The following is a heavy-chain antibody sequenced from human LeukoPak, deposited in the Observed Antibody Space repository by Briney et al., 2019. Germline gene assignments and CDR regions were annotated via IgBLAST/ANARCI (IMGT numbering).Heavy chain of an antibody. CDR2: IWYDGSNK. CDR1: GFSFSSFG. D-gene: IGHD2-15*01. V-gene: IGHV3-30*02. Sequence: GGSLRLSCAASGFSFSSFGMHWVRQAPGKGLEWVAVIWYDGSNKYYADSMKGRFTISRDNSKNTLYLQMNSLRAEDTAVYYCAKDSVYSPRYYMDVWGKGTTVTVSS. CDR3: AKDSVYSPRYYMDV. J-gene: IGHJ6*03.